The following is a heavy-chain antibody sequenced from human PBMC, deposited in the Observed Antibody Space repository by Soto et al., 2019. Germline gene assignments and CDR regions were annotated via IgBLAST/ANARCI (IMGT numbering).Heavy chain of an antibody. CDR1: VGSISSGGYY. D-gene: IGHD2-21*02. CDR3: AREAYAVVTAIGPLFDY. J-gene: IGHJ4*02. Sequence: PSETLSLTCTVSVGSISSGGYYWSWIRQHPGKGLEWIGYIYYSGSTYYNPSLKSRVTISVDTSKNQFSLKLSSVTAADTAVYYCAREAYAVVTAIGPLFDYWGQGTLVTVSS. CDR2: IYYSGST. V-gene: IGHV4-31*03.